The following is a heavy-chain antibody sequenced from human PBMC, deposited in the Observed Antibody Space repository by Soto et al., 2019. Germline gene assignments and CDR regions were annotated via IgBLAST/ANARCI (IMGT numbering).Heavy chain of an antibody. CDR3: ARRYCSRADCYSDS. CDR1: GYTFFSFW. J-gene: IGHJ4*02. D-gene: IGHD2-2*01. CDR2: IDPGDSSA. Sequence: DSLTISRHGSGYTFFSFWIVLVRQVPGKGLEWVGRIDPGDSSATYSPTFQGHVTISADRSTRSAYLQWRSLRASDTAIYFCARRYCSRADCYSDSWGQGSLVTVSS. V-gene: IGHV5-10-1*01.